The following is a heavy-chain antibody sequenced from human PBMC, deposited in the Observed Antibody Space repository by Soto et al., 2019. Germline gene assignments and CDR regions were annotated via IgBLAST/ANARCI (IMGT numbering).Heavy chain of an antibody. Sequence: QVQLQESGPGLVKASATLSLTCAVSGDSISSGAWWSWVRQSPGKGLQWIGEIYHSGNTRNNPSLKSRVTMSVDKSNNQFSLNLMSVTAADTATYYCARDSRTGCSSTDCYMSWGRGILVTVSS. CDR1: GDSISSGAW. J-gene: IGHJ5*02. V-gene: IGHV4-4*02. D-gene: IGHD2-2*01. CDR3: ARDSRTGCSSTDCYMS. CDR2: IYHSGNT.